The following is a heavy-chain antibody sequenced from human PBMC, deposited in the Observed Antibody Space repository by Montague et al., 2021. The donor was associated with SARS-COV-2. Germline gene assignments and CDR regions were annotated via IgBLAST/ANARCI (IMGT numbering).Heavy chain of an antibody. V-gene: IGHV4-34*01. CDR2: ISHSGST. Sequence: SETLSLTCAVYGGSFSGYYWSWIRQPPGKGLEWIGEISHSGSTNYNPSLKSRVTISIDTSKNQFSLKLSSVTAADTAVYYCARFAYQLLFNVSYYGMDVWGQGTTVTVSS. CDR1: GGSFSGYY. J-gene: IGHJ6*02. D-gene: IGHD2-2*01. CDR3: ARFAYQLLFNVSYYGMDV.